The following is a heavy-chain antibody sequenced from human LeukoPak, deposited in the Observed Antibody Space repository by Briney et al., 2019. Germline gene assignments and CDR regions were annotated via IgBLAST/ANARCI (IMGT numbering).Heavy chain of an antibody. D-gene: IGHD3-22*01. Sequence: ASVKVSCKASGGTFSSYAISWVRQAPGQGLEWMGRIIPILGIANYAQKFQGRVTITADKSTSTAYMELSSLRSEDTAVYYCARATHYDSSGYYLGDYWGQGTLVTVSS. CDR3: ARATHYDSSGYYLGDY. CDR2: IIPILGIA. J-gene: IGHJ4*02. CDR1: GGTFSSYA. V-gene: IGHV1-69*04.